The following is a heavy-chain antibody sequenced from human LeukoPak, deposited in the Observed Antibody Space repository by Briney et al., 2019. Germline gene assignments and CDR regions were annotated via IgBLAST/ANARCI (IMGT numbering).Heavy chain of an antibody. Sequence: SETLSLTCTVSGGSISSYYWSWIRQPPGKGLEWIGYIYYSGSTNYNPSLKSRVTISVDTSKNQFSLKLSSVTAADTAVYYCARYRGYDILTGTNWYFDLWGRGTLVTVSS. CDR2: IYYSGST. D-gene: IGHD3-9*01. J-gene: IGHJ2*01. V-gene: IGHV4-59*01. CDR3: ARYRGYDILTGTNWYFDL. CDR1: GGSISSYY.